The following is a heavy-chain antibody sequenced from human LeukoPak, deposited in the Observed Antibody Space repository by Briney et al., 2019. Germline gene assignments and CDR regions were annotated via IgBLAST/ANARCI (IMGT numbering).Heavy chain of an antibody. CDR1: GFTFSSYS. CDR3: AKDLGAYQHGDAFDI. J-gene: IGHJ3*02. D-gene: IGHD6-13*01. V-gene: IGHV3-48*01. CDR2: ISSSSSTI. Sequence: GGSLRLSCAASGFTFSSYSMNWVRQAPGKGLEWVSYISSSSSTIYYADSVKGRFTISRDNAKNSLYLQMNSLRAEDTAVYYCAKDLGAYQHGDAFDIWGQGTMVTVSS.